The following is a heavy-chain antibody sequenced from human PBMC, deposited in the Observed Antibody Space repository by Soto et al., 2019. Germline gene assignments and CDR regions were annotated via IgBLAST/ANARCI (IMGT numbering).Heavy chain of an antibody. Sequence: SETLSLTCTVSGGSISNSRYYWAWIRQPPGMGLEWIGSIYHTGNTYYNPSLRSRVTISVDTSKNQFSLKLTSVTAADTAVYYCARDYYDSSDYTTNWFDPWGQGTLVTVSS. CDR1: GGSISNSRYY. J-gene: IGHJ5*02. CDR3: ARDYYDSSDYTTNWFDP. CDR2: IYHTGNT. V-gene: IGHV4-39*01. D-gene: IGHD3-22*01.